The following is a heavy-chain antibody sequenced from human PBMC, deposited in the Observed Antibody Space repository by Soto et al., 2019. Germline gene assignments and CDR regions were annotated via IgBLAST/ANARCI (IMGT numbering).Heavy chain of an antibody. D-gene: IGHD3-10*01. CDR2: IYYSGST. CDR1: GGSISSYY. V-gene: IGHV4-59*01. CDR3: ARVWGGAFDI. J-gene: IGHJ3*02. Sequence: QVQLQESGPGLVKPSETLSLTCTVSGGSISSYYWSWIRQPPGKGLEWIGYIYYSGSTNYNPSLKRRVTISVDTSKNQFSLELSSVTAADTAVYYCARVWGGAFDIWGQGKMVTVSS.